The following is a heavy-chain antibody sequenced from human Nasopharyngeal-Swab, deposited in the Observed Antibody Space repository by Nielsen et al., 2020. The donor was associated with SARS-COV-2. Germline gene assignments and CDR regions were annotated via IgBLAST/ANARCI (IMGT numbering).Heavy chain of an antibody. CDR3: ARDPDYDFWSGYSKSFDY. D-gene: IGHD3-3*01. CDR1: GFTFGNYA. CDR2: ISTSGSSI. V-gene: IGHV3-48*03. Sequence: GGSLRLSCAASGFTFGNYAMTWVRQAPGKGLEWVSGISTSGSSIYYADSVKGRFTISRDNAKNSLYLQMNSLRAEDTAVYYCARDPDYDFWSGYSKSFDYWGQGTLVTVSS. J-gene: IGHJ4*02.